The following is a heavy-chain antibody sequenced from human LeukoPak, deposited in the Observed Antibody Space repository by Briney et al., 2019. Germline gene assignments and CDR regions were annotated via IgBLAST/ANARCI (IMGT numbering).Heavy chain of an antibody. J-gene: IGHJ4*02. CDR3: AXXXXXXXXXFDY. CDR2: IYTSGST. V-gene: IGHV4-4*07. Sequence: SXXXXXXXSXSWIRQPAGKGLXWIGHIYTSGSTNYNPSLTSRVTMSVDTSKNQFSLKLSYVTAADTAVYYCAXXXXXXXXXFDYWGXGTLVTVSS. CDR1: XXXXXXXS.